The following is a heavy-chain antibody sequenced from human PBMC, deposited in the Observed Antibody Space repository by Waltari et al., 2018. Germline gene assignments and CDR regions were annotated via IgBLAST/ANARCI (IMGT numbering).Heavy chain of an antibody. D-gene: IGHD2-2*02. V-gene: IGHV1-69*01. CDR1: GGTFSSYA. Sequence: QVQLVQSGAEVKKPGSSVKVSCKASGGTFSSYAISWVRPAPGQGLEWMGGIIPIFGTANYAQKFQGRVTITADESTSTAYMELSSLRSEDTAVYYCARVEYCSSTSCYTSWFDPWGQGTLVTVSS. J-gene: IGHJ5*02. CDR2: IIPIFGTA. CDR3: ARVEYCSSTSCYTSWFDP.